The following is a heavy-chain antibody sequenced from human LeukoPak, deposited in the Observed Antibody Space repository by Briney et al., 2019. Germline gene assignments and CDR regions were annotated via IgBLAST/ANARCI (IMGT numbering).Heavy chain of an antibody. V-gene: IGHV4-59*12. CDR2: ISYSGST. D-gene: IGHD3-10*01. J-gene: IGHJ3*02. CDR1: GGSISSYY. Sequence: SETLSLTCTVSGGSISSYYWSWIRQPPGKGLEWVGYISYSGSTNYNASLKSRVTISVDTATNQFSLKLSSVTAADTAVYYCAKSNGYGLVDIWGQGTMVTVSS. CDR3: AKSNGYGLVDI.